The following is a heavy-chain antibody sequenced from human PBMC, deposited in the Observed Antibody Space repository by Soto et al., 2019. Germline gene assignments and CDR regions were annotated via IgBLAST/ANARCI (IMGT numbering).Heavy chain of an antibody. D-gene: IGHD6-6*01. V-gene: IGHV1-69*13. CDR3: ARDAMRGSSSLAYFDY. J-gene: IGHJ4*02. CDR2: IIPIFGTA. Sequence: SVKVSCKASGGTFSSYAISWVRQAPGQGLEWMGGIIPIFGTANYAQKFQGRVTITADESTSTAYMELSSLRSEDTAVYCCARDAMRGSSSLAYFDYWGQGTLVTVSS. CDR1: GGTFSSYA.